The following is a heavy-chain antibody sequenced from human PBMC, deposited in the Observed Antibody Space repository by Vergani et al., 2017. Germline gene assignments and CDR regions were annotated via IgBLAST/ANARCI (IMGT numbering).Heavy chain of an antibody. CDR2: IRSKANSYAT. D-gene: IGHD4-11*01. J-gene: IGHJ6*03. CDR3: TTKYSNYGYYYYYMDV. CDR1: GFTFSGSA. V-gene: IGHV3-73*01. Sequence: EVQLVESGGGLVQPGGSLKLSCAASGFTFSGSAMHWVRQASGKGLEWVGRIRSKANSYATAYAASVKGRFTISRDDSKNTAYLQMNSLKTEDTAVYYCTTKYSNYGYYYYYMDVWGKGP.